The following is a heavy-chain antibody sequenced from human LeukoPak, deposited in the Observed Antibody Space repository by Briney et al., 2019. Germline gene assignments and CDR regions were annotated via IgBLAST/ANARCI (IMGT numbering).Heavy chain of an antibody. J-gene: IGHJ5*02. CDR1: GGTFSSYA. CDR2: IIPIFGTA. CDR3: ARGRGAAAGSDWFDP. V-gene: IGHV1-69*13. Sequence: SVKVSCKASGGTFSSYAISWVRQAPGQGLEWMGGIIPIFGTANYAQKFQGRVTITADESTSTAYMELSSLRSEDTAVYYCARGRGAAAGSDWFDPWGQGTLVTVSS. D-gene: IGHD6-13*01.